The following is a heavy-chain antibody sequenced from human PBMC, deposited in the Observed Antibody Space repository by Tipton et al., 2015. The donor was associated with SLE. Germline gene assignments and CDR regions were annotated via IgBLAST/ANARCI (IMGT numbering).Heavy chain of an antibody. D-gene: IGHD6-13*01. CDR2: IYYSGST. Sequence: TLSLTCTVSGGSISSHYWSWIRQPPGKGLEWIGHIYYSGSTNYNPSLKSRVTISVDTSKNQFSLKLNSVTAADTAVYYCARVSSSWHNWFVPWGQGSLVTVSS. CDR3: ARVSSSWHNWFVP. CDR1: GGSISSHY. J-gene: IGHJ5*02. V-gene: IGHV4-59*11.